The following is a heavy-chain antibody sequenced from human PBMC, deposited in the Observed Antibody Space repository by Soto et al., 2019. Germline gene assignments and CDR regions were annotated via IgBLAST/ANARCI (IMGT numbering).Heavy chain of an antibody. CDR2: ISYDGGNK. V-gene: IGHV3-30-3*01. D-gene: IGHD1-26*01. Sequence: GGSLRLSCAASGFTFSTYAVHWVRQAPGKGLEWVALISYDGGNKYYADSVKGRFTISRDNSKNTLYLQMNSLRTEDTAVYYCARDLGGSYGGDAFDIWGQGTMVT. CDR3: ARDLGGSYGGDAFDI. CDR1: GFTFSTYA. J-gene: IGHJ3*02.